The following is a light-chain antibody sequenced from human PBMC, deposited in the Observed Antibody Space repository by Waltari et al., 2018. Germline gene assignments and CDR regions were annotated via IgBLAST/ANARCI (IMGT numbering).Light chain of an antibody. V-gene: IGLV3-19*01. J-gene: IGLJ2*01. CDR3: SSRDSSGNQVV. CDR2: GKV. CDR1: SLSRDS. Sequence: SSELTQDPAVSVALGQAVRITCQGDSLSRDSATWFQQKPGQAPVFANYGKVNRPSGIPVRFSGSRSGNTAYLTISGAQAEDEGDYYCSSRDSSGNQVVFGGGTTLTVL.